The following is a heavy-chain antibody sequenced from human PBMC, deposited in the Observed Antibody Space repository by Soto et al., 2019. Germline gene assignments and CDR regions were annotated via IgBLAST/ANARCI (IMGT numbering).Heavy chain of an antibody. CDR1: GGSISSSSYY. CDR3: ARHTRTVTTWFDY. CDR2: IYYSGRT. J-gene: IGHJ4*02. D-gene: IGHD4-17*01. Sequence: PSETLSLTCTVSGGSISSSSYYWGWIRQPPGKGLEWVGSIYYSGRTYYNPSLKSRVTISVDTSKNQFSLKLSSVTAADTAVYYCARHTRTVTTWFDYWGQGTLVTV. V-gene: IGHV4-39*01.